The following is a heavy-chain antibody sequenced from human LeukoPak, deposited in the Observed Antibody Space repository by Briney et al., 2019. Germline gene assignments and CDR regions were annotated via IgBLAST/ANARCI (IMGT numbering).Heavy chain of an antibody. V-gene: IGHV4-34*01. CDR3: ARVVGKYSSSWYY. Sequence: SETLSLTCAVYGGSFSGYYWSWIRQPPGKGLEWIGEINHSGSTNYNPSLKSRVTISVDTSKNQFSLKLRSVTAADTAVYYCARVVGKYSSSWYYWGQGTLVTVSS. J-gene: IGHJ4*02. CDR1: GGSFSGYY. CDR2: INHSGST. D-gene: IGHD6-13*01.